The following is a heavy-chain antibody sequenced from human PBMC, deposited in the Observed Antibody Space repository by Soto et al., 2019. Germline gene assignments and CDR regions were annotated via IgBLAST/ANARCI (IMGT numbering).Heavy chain of an antibody. V-gene: IGHV3-23*01. CDR3: AKRYSHNWGSKVVDAFYI. J-gene: IGHJ3*02. D-gene: IGHD7-27*01. CDR2: ISGRGGST. CDR1: GFTFSSYA. Sequence: GGSLRLSCAASGFTFSSYAMSWVRQAPGKGLEWVSAISGRGGSTDYADSVKGRFTISRDNSKNTLYLQMNSLRTEDTAVYYCAKRYSHNWGSKVVDAFYIWGQGTMVTVSS.